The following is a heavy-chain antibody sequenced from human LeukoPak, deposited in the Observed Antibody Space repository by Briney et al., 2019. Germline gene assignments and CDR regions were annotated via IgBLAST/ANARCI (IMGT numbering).Heavy chain of an antibody. Sequence: GGSLRLSCAASGFTFYSYEFNWVRQAPGKGLEWVSYISRSGDAIYYAPSVRGRFTMSRDNAKSSLFLQMNSLRAEDTAVYYCAREEATSGGDCYDYWGQGTLVTVSS. V-gene: IGHV3-48*03. CDR3: AREEATSGGDCYDY. J-gene: IGHJ4*02. CDR2: ISRSGDAI. D-gene: IGHD2-15*01. CDR1: GFTFYSYE.